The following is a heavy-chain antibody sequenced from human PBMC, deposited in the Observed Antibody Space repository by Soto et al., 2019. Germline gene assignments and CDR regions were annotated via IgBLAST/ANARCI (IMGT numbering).Heavy chain of an antibody. J-gene: IGHJ4*01. D-gene: IGHD3-10*01. Sequence: QVQLVESGGGVVQPGSSLRLSCAASGFSFKNYAFHWVRQAPGKGLEWVALISHNDEPKIFYADSVQGRFNISRDNFKNTVYLQMNSLRDEDTAVYHCARGVRAKTYYNAFDYWGQGTQVTVSS. CDR1: GFSFKNYA. CDR2: ISHNDEPKI. CDR3: ARGVRAKTYYNAFDY. V-gene: IGHV3-30-3*01.